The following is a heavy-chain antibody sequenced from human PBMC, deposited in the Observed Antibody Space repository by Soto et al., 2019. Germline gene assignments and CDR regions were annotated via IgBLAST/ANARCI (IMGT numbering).Heavy chain of an antibody. CDR3: VRDVAWSFDY. CDR1: GFTFSKHW. J-gene: IGHJ4*02. Sequence: EMQLVESGGGLVQPGGSLRLSCAASGFTFSKHWMAWFRQAPGKGLEWVAKLNEDGSEKYHVGSLKGRFTISRDNARNSLYLQMDSLRVEDTAVYHCVRDVAWSFDYWGQGTLVTVSS. V-gene: IGHV3-7*01. D-gene: IGHD3-3*01. CDR2: LNEDGSEK.